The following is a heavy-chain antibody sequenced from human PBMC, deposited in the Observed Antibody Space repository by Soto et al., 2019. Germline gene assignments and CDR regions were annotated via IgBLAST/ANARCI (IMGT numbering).Heavy chain of an antibody. J-gene: IGHJ6*02. Sequence: PSETLSLTCTVSGGSISSYYWSWIRQPPGKGLEWIGYIYYSGSTNYNPSLKSRVTISVDTSKNQFSLKLSSVTAADTAVYYCARRDYDFWSGYWDVWGQGTTVTVSS. CDR1: GGSISSYY. CDR2: IYYSGST. D-gene: IGHD3-3*01. V-gene: IGHV4-59*01. CDR3: ARRDYDFWSGYWDV.